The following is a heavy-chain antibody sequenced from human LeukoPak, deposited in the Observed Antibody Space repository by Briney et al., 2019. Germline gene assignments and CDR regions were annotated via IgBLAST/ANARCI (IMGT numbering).Heavy chain of an antibody. Sequence: SETLSLTCTVYGRSTRTNYWGWIRQMPRKGLEWIAYINYNGNTNSNTSLKCRVTISVDTSRSQFSLKLSSVTVADTAVYYCARHGQDTGNCYGHFDYWGQGILVTVSS. CDR2: INYNGNT. CDR1: GRSTRTNY. J-gene: IGHJ4*02. V-gene: IGHV4-59*08. D-gene: IGHD1-26*01. CDR3: ARHGQDTGNCYGHFDY.